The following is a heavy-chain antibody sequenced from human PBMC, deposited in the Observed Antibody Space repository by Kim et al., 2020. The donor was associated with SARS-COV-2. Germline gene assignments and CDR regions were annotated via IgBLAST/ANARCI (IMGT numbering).Heavy chain of an antibody. CDR3: VRSGSYYNFPLYYFDY. Sequence: PPLKSHVTISIDTSQNQFSLKLSSVTAADTAVYYCVRSGSYYNFPLYYFDYWGQGTLVTVSS. V-gene: IGHV4-59*01. J-gene: IGHJ4*02. D-gene: IGHD3-10*01.